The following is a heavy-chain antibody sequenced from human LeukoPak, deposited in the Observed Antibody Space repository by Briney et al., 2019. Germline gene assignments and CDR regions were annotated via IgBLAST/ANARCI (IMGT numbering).Heavy chain of an antibody. CDR3: ARGIAARGTYFDY. CDR2: IIPIFGTA. CDR1: GGTFSSYA. V-gene: IGHV1-69*13. Sequence: ASVKVSCKASGGTFSSYAISWVRQAPGQGLEWMGGIIPIFGTANYAQKFQGRVTITADESTSTAYMELSSLRSEDTAVYYCARGIAARGTYFDYWGQGTLVTVSS. D-gene: IGHD6-6*01. J-gene: IGHJ4*02.